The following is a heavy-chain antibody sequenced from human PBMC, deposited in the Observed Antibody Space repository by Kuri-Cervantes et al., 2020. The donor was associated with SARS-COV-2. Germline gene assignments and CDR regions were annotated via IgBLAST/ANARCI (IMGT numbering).Heavy chain of an antibody. J-gene: IGHJ4*02. D-gene: IGHD3-22*01. CDR1: LYTFTSYG. Sequence: ASVKVSCKSSLYTFTSYGISWVRHAPGQGLEWMGWISAYNGNTNYAQKLQGRVTMTTDTSTSTAYMELRSLRSDDTAVYYCARDRGKAAYYYDSSGYFYWGQGTLVTVSS. CDR3: ARDRGKAAYYYDSSGYFY. V-gene: IGHV1-18*01. CDR2: ISAYNGNT.